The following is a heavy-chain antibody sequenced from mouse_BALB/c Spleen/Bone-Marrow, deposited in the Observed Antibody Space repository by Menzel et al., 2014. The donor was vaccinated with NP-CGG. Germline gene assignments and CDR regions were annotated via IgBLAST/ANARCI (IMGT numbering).Heavy chain of an antibody. D-gene: IGHD1-1*01. CDR1: GFTFSSYG. J-gene: IGHJ2*01. V-gene: IGHV5-6-3*01. CDR3: ARDGSSYEGNYFDY. Sequence: QRVESGGGLVQPGGSLKLSCAASGFTFSSYGMSWVRQTPDKRLELVATINSNGGSTYYPDSVKGRFTISRDNAKNTQYLQMSSLKSEDTAMYYCARDGSSYEGNYFDYWGQGTTLTVSS. CDR2: INSNGGST.